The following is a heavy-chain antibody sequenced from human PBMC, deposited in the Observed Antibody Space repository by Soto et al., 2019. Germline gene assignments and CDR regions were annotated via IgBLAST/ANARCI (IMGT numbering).Heavy chain of an antibody. CDR3: AKTVVFYYYYDMDV. CDR1: GFTFSSYG. V-gene: IGHV3-30*18. J-gene: IGHJ6*02. CDR2: ISYDGSNK. Sequence: QVQLVESGGGVVQPGRSLRLSCAASGFTFSSYGMHWVRQAPGKGLEWVAVISYDGSNKYYADSVKGRFTISRDNSKNTLYLQMNSLRVEDTAVYYCAKTVVFYYYYDMDVWDQGTTVTVSS. D-gene: IGHD3-10*01.